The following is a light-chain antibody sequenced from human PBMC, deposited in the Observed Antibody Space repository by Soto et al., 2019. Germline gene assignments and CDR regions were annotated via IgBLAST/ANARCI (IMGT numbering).Light chain of an antibody. V-gene: IGLV2-23*02. CDR2: EVS. Sequence: QSVLTQPASVSGSPGQSITISCTGTSSDVGSYKLVSWYQQHPGKAPKLMISEVSKRPSGISDRFSGSKSGSTASLTISGLQDEYEADYYCCSYAGTSTHTVFGGGTQLTVL. CDR1: SSDVGSYKL. CDR3: CSYAGTSTHTV. J-gene: IGLJ7*01.